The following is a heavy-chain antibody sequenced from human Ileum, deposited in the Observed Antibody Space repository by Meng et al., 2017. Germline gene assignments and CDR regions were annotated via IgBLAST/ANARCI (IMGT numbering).Heavy chain of an antibody. D-gene: IGHD6-6*01. V-gene: IGHV4-34*01. CDR2: INHSGNT. CDR3: ARGREQQLVRGFGY. Sequence: VQLQQWGAGLLKPSATLSLTCAVNGGSFSGYYCSWLRQPPGKGLEWIGEINHSGNTNYNPSLKSRVTLSLDTSKNHFSLNLTSVTAADTAVYYCARGREQQLVRGFGYWGQGTLVTVSS. CDR1: GGSFSGYY. J-gene: IGHJ4*02.